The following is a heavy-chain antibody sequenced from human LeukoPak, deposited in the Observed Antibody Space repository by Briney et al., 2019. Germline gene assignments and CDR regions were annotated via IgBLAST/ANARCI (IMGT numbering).Heavy chain of an antibody. Sequence: PGGSLRLSCAASGFTFSSHDMHWVRQTRGKGLEWVSGIGTAGDPYYLDSVKGRFTISRENAKNSLYLQMNSLRAGDTAVYYCARVSYSGSYYFDYWGQGTLVTVSS. CDR3: ARVSYSGSYYFDY. J-gene: IGHJ4*02. V-gene: IGHV3-13*05. CDR1: GFTFSSHD. D-gene: IGHD1-26*01. CDR2: IGTAGDP.